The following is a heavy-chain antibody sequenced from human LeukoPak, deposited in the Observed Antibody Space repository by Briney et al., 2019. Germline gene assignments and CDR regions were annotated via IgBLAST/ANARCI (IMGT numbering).Heavy chain of an antibody. D-gene: IGHD2-2*01. CDR1: GFTFSSYW. CDR2: ISSDGSST. V-gene: IGHV3-74*01. CDR3: ASAPFSSSSC. Sequence: PGGSLRLSCAASGFTFSSYWMHWVRQPPGKGLVWVSRISSDGSSTNCADSVKGRFTISRDNAKNTLYLQMNSLRAEDTAVYYCASAPFSSSSCWGQGTLVTVSS. J-gene: IGHJ4*02.